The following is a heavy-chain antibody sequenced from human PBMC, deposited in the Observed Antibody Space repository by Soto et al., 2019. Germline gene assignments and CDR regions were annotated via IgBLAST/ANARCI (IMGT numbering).Heavy chain of an antibody. V-gene: IGHV4-59*01. J-gene: IGHJ4*02. D-gene: IGHD3-9*01. CDR3: ARGDYDILTGYYYFDY. Sequence: SETLSLTCTVSGGSISSYYWSWIRQPPGKGLEWIGYIYYSGSTNYNPSLKSRVTISVDTSKNQFSLKLSSVTAADTAVYYCARGDYDILTGYYYFDYWGQGTLVTVSS. CDR2: IYYSGST. CDR1: GGSISSYY.